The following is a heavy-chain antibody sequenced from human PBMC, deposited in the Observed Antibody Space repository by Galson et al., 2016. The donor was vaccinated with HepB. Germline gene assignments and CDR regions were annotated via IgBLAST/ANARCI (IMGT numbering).Heavy chain of an antibody. Sequence: SLRLSCAASGFTFNHYAMHWVRQAPGKGLEWVSVIYSGGSTYYADSVKGRFTISRDNSKNTLYLQMNSLRAEDTAVYYCARLSWQWLVPIFDYWGQGTLVTVSS. D-gene: IGHD6-19*01. CDR3: ARLSWQWLVPIFDY. V-gene: IGHV3-53*01. CDR1: GFTFNHYA. J-gene: IGHJ4*02. CDR2: IYSGGST.